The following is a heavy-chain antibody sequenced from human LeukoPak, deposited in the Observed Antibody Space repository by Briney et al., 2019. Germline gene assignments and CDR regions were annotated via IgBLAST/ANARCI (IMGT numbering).Heavy chain of an antibody. J-gene: IGHJ3*02. D-gene: IGHD5-24*01. CDR2: IYYSGST. CDR1: GGSISSYY. CDR3: ARARAREMATISSAFDI. V-gene: IGHV4-59*01. Sequence: SETLSLTCTVSGGSISSYYWSWIRQPPGKGLEWIGYIYYSGSTNYNPSLKSRVTISVDTSKNQFSLKLSSVTAADTAVHYCARARAREMATISSAFDIWGQGTMVTVSS.